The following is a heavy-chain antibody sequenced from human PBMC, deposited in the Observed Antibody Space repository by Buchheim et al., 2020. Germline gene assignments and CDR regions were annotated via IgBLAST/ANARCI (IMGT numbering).Heavy chain of an antibody. CDR2: INPSGGGT. D-gene: IGHD6-19*01. Sequence: QVQVVQSGAEVKKPGASVKVSYKASGYTFTNYYMHWVRQAPGQGLDWMGMINPSGGGTTYAQKFQGRVTMTRDTSTSTVYMELNSLRSDDTAVYYCARDALGSSSWYRYSSGWFDYWGQGTL. CDR3: ARDALGSSSWYRYSSGWFDY. CDR1: GYTFTNYY. V-gene: IGHV1-46*01. J-gene: IGHJ4*02.